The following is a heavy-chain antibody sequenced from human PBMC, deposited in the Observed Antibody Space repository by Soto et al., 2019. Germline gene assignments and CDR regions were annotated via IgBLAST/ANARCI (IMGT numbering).Heavy chain of an antibody. V-gene: IGHV3-64*01. Sequence: EVQLVESGGGLVQPGGSLRLSCAASGFTFSSYAMHWVRQAPGKGLEYVSAISSNGGSTYYANSVKGRFTISRDNSKNTLYLQMGSLRAEDMAVYYCARGGPRIAAPFASWGQGTLVTVSS. CDR3: ARGGPRIAAPFAS. D-gene: IGHD6-6*01. J-gene: IGHJ4*02. CDR2: ISSNGGST. CDR1: GFTFSSYA.